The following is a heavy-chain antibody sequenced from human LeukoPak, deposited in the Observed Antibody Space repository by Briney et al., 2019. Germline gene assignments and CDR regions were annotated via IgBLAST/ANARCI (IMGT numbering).Heavy chain of an antibody. CDR1: AGSISNYF. J-gene: IGHJ4*02. Sequence: SETLSLTCTVSAGSISNYFWSWIRQPAGKGLEWIGRIYTSGTTNYSPSLKSRVTMSVDTSTNQFSLKLTSVTAADTAVYYCARENGSGSRGLDFLGQGTLVTVSS. CDR2: IYTSGTT. CDR3: ARENGSGSRGLDF. V-gene: IGHV4-4*07. D-gene: IGHD3-10*01.